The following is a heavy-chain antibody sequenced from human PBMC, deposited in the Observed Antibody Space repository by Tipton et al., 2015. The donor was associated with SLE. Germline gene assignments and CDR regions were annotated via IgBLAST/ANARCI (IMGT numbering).Heavy chain of an antibody. CDR3: AREHSPGASFHL. V-gene: IGHV4-59*11. D-gene: IGHD7-27*01. J-gene: IGHJ6*04. CDR2: IHYSGTT. CDR1: GGSITNHY. Sequence: TLSLTCTVSGGSITNHYWNWIRQPPGKGLEWIGYIHYSGTTHDNPSLKSRVTMSVDMSKNQFSLRLTSVTAADTAVYYCAREHSPGASFHLWGNGTTVTVSS.